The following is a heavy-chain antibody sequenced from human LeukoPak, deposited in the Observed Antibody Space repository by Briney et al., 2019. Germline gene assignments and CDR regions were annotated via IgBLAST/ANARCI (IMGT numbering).Heavy chain of an antibody. D-gene: IGHD3-16*01. V-gene: IGHV4-59*01. CDR1: GGSISSYY. J-gene: IGHJ4*02. CDR2: IYYSGST. Sequence: SETLCLTCTVSGGSISSYYWSWIRQPPGKGLEWIGYIYYSGSTNYNPSLKSRVTISVDTSKNQFSLKLSSVTAADTAVYYCARQYYDYVWGSWGQGTLVTVSS. CDR3: ARQYYDYVWGS.